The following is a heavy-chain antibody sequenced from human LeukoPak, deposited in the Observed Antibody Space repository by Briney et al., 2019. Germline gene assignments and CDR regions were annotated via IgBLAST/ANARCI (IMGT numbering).Heavy chain of an antibody. V-gene: IGHV3-23*01. CDR2: ISGSGGST. D-gene: IGHD5-18*01. CDR1: GFTVSSNY. Sequence: GGSLRLSCAASGFTVSSNYMSWVRQAPGKGLEWVSAISGSGGSTYYADSVKGRFTISRDNSKNTLYLQMNSLRAEDTAVYYCAKDRGVTSYGFDFFDYWGQGTLVTVSS. CDR3: AKDRGVTSYGFDFFDY. J-gene: IGHJ4*02.